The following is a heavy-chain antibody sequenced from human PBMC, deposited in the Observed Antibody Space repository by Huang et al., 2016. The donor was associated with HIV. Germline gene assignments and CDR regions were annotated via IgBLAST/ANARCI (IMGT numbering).Heavy chain of an antibody. CDR2: IYPGDCHT. Sequence: EVQLVQSGAEVKKPGESLTISCKCSGYRFRSNWIGWFRQMPGKGMELRRFIYPGDCHTRYSPSFQVKVTLSADKSINTAYLQWISLQSSDTAMYYCARLIGSPSFYYGLDVWGQGTTVTVSS. CDR3: ARLIGSPSFYYGLDV. CDR1: GYRFRSNW. J-gene: IGHJ6*02. D-gene: IGHD3-10*01. V-gene: IGHV5-51*01.